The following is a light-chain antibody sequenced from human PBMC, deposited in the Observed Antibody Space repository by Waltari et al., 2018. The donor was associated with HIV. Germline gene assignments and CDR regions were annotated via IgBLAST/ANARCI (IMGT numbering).Light chain of an antibody. CDR3: SSYTTTSTLVL. CDR1: SSDVGTYDY. Sequence: QSALTQPASVSGSPGQSITISCPGTSSDVGTYDYVSWYQHHPGKAPKLIIYDVTNRPSGVSHRFSGSKSGNTASLTISGLQAEDEAHYYCSSYTTTSTLVLFGGGTKLTVL. J-gene: IGLJ2*01. V-gene: IGLV2-14*01. CDR2: DVT.